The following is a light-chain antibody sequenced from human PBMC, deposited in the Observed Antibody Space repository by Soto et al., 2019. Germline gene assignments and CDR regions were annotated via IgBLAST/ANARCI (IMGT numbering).Light chain of an antibody. CDR2: GAS. Sequence: EIVLTQSPGTLSLSPGERATLFCRASQTITTSQLAWYQQKPGQAPRVLIFGASNRATGIPDRFSGSGSGTDFTLTISRLEPEDFAIYYCQQYAGSPRTFGQGTMVEVK. CDR1: QTITTSQ. V-gene: IGKV3-20*01. J-gene: IGKJ1*01. CDR3: QQYAGSPRT.